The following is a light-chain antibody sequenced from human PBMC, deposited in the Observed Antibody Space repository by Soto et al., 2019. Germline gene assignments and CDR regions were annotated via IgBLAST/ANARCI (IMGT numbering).Light chain of an antibody. CDR2: TNN. CDR1: SSNIGSSN. CDR3: AAWDDSLNGRV. V-gene: IGLV1-44*01. J-gene: IGLJ1*01. Sequence: SVLTHPPSASGTPWHRVTISCSGSSSNIGSSNVNWYQQLPGTAPKLLIYTNNQRPSWVPDRFSGSKSGTSASLAISGLQSEDEADYYCAAWDDSLNGRVFGTGTKVTVL.